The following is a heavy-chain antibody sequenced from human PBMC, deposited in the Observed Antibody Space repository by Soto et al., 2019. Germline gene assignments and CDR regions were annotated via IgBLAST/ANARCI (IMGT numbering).Heavy chain of an antibody. CDR1: GDSISNSRW. CDR3: AYSTGWYRHDV. J-gene: IGHJ3*01. D-gene: IGHD6-19*01. Sequence: QVQLQESGPGLVKPSGTLSLTCAVSGDSISNSRWWTWVRQPPGKGLEWIGDIFHSGDTNYNPSLKSRVSISVDKSQNQFSLKVSSVTAADTAVYYCAYSTGWYRHDVWGQGTLVTVSS. CDR2: IFHSGDT. V-gene: IGHV4-4*02.